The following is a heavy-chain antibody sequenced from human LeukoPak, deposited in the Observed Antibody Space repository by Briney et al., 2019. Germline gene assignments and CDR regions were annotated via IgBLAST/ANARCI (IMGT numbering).Heavy chain of an antibody. V-gene: IGHV3-23*01. J-gene: IGHJ4*02. CDR3: AKDLYSSGNRLDY. CDR2: ISGSGGST. D-gene: IGHD6-19*01. CDR1: GFTFSSYS. Sequence: SGGSLRLSCAASGFTFSSYSMNWVRQAPGKGLEWVSGISGSGGSTYYADSVKGRFTISRDNSKNTLYLQMNSLRAEDTAVYYCAKDLYSSGNRLDYWGPGTLVTVSS.